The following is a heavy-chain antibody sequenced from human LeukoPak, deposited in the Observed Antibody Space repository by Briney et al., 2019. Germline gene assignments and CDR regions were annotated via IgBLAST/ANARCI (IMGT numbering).Heavy chain of an antibody. J-gene: IGHJ4*02. D-gene: IGHD3-3*01. CDR2: ISYDGSNK. CDR1: GFTFSSYA. V-gene: IGHV3-30-3*01. Sequence: GGSLRLSCAASGFTFSSYAMHWVRQAPGKGLEWVAVISYDGSNKYYADSVKGRFTISRDNSKNTLYLQMNSLRAEDTAVYYCARGTRFLEWFRFDYWGQGTLVTVSS. CDR3: ARGTRFLEWFRFDY.